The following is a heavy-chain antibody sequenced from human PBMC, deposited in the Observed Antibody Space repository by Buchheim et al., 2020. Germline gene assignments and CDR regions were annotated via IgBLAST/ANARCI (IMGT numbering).Heavy chain of an antibody. J-gene: IGHJ4*02. CDR3: ATQFHNYYGSGSYYNPGY. V-gene: IGHV5-10-1*01. Sequence: EVQLVQSGAEVKKPGESLRISCKGSGYSFTSYWISWVRQMPGKDLEWMGRIDPSDSYTNYSPSFQGHVTISADKSISTAYLQWSSLKASDTAMYYCATQFHNYYGSGSYYNPGYWGQGTL. CDR2: IDPSDSYT. D-gene: IGHD3-10*01. CDR1: GYSFTSYW.